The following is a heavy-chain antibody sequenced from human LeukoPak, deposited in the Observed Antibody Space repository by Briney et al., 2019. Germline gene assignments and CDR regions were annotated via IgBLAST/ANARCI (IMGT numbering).Heavy chain of an antibody. CDR3: AKESPYGNNRLYYFDY. J-gene: IGHJ4*02. CDR2: ISSNGKTT. CDR1: GFTFSSYA. V-gene: IGHV3-23*01. D-gene: IGHD4-11*01. Sequence: GGSLRLSCAASGFTFSSYAMSWVRQAPGKGLEWVSAISSNGKTTYYADSVKGRFAISRDNSGNTVYLQLNSLRAEDTAIYYCAKESPYGNNRLYYFDYWGQGTLVTASS.